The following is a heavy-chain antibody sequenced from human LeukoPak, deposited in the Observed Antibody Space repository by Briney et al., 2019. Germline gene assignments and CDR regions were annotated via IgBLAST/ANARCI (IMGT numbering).Heavy chain of an antibody. Sequence: PGGSLRLSCAASGFTFSSYAMSWVRQAPGKGPEWVSAISGSGGNTYYADSVKGRFTISRDNSKNTLYLQMNSLRAEDTAVYYCAKDFSDSYYDFWSGYTYYFDYWGQGTLVTVSS. J-gene: IGHJ4*02. CDR3: AKDFSDSYYDFWSGYTYYFDY. CDR1: GFTFSSYA. D-gene: IGHD3-3*01. V-gene: IGHV3-23*01. CDR2: ISGSGGNT.